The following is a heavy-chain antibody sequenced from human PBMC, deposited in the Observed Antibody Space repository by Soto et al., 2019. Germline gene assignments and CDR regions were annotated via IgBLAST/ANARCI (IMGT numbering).Heavy chain of an antibody. CDR3: AKSGSSGWYGWFDP. D-gene: IGHD6-19*01. Sequence: XGPTLVNPTQTRPLTCIFSFFSLITSGVGVGWIRQPPGKALEWPGFIYWNDDKRYSPSLKSRLTITKDTSKNQVVLTMTNMDPVDTATYYCAKSGSSGWYGWFDPWGQGTLVTVSS. J-gene: IGHJ5*02. CDR1: FFSLITSGVG. V-gene: IGHV2-5*01. CDR2: IYWNDDK.